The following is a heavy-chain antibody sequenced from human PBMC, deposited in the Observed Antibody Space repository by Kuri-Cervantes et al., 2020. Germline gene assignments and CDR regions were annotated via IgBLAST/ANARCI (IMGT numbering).Heavy chain of an antibody. CDR1: GFTFSSYS. CDR2: ISSSSSYI. CDR3: AIHRKAYYYDSSGRKNAFDI. V-gene: IGHV3-21*01. J-gene: IGHJ3*02. Sequence: GESLKISCAASGFTFSSYSMNWVRQAPGKGLEWVSSISSSSSYIYYADSVKGRFTISRDNAKNSLYLQMNSLRAEDTAVYYCAIHRKAYYYDSSGRKNAFDIWGQGTTVTVSS. D-gene: IGHD3-22*01.